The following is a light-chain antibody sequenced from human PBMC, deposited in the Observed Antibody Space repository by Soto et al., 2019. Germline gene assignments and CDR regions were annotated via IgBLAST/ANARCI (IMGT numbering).Light chain of an antibody. V-gene: IGKV2-28*01. Sequence: MTQSPLILPVTPGEPASISCRSSQSLVYNNTYIYLDWYLRKPGQSPQLLIYLGSHRATGVPDRFSGSGTGTDFTLKVSRVEAGDVGTYYCMQTLQGVTFGQGTRLEIQ. CDR2: LGS. CDR3: MQTLQGVT. CDR1: QSLVYNNTYIY. J-gene: IGKJ5*01.